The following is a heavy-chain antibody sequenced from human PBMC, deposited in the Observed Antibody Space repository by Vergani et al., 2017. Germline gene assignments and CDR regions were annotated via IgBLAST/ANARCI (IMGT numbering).Heavy chain of an antibody. D-gene: IGHD4-11*01. Sequence: QVQLVQSGAEVKKPGASVKVSCKASGYTFTGYYMHWVRQAPGQGLEWMGWINPNSGGTNYAQKFQGRVTMTRDTSIRTAYMELSRLRSDDTAVYYCARASSGGYSNYRGGSGMDVWGQGTTVTVSS. V-gene: IGHV1-2*02. CDR3: ARASSGGYSNYRGGSGMDV. CDR2: INPNSGGT. J-gene: IGHJ6*02. CDR1: GYTFTGYY.